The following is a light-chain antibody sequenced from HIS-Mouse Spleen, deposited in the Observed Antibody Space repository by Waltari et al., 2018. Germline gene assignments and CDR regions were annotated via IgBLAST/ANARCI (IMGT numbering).Light chain of an antibody. Sequence: QSVLTQPPSASGTPGQRVTISCSGSSSNIGSNYVFWYQQLPGTAPKLLIDRNNQRPSAVPDRFCGSKSGTSASLAISGLRSEDEADYYCAAWDDSLSGPVFGGGTKLTVL. J-gene: IGLJ3*02. CDR2: RNN. CDR1: SSNIGSNY. CDR3: AAWDDSLSGPV. V-gene: IGLV1-47*01.